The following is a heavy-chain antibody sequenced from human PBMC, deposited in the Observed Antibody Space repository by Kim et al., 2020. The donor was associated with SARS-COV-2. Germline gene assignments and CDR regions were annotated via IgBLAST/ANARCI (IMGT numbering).Heavy chain of an antibody. Sequence: GGSLRLSCAASGFTFSSYWLSWVRQAPGKGLEWVANIKQDGSEKWYVDSVKGRFTISRDNAKNSLYLQMNSLRAEDTAVYYCASSRLDWNYALYYFDYWGQGTLVTVSS. CDR3: ASSRLDWNYALYYFDY. CDR2: IKQDGSEK. V-gene: IGHV3-7*01. CDR1: GFTFSSYW. J-gene: IGHJ4*02. D-gene: IGHD1-7*01.